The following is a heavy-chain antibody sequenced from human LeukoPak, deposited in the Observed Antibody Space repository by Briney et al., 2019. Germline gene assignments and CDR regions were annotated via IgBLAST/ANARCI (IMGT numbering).Heavy chain of an antibody. V-gene: IGHV3-23*01. CDR1: GFTFSSYG. J-gene: IGHJ6*03. D-gene: IGHD2-15*01. CDR3: AGSSGGSYYYYYMDV. Sequence: GGSLRLSCAASGFTFSSYGMSWVRQAPGKGLEWVGAIHGSGGSTYYADSVKGRFAISRDNSKNTLYLQMNSLRAEDTAVYYCAGSSGGSYYYYYMDVWGKGTTVTISS. CDR2: IHGSGGST.